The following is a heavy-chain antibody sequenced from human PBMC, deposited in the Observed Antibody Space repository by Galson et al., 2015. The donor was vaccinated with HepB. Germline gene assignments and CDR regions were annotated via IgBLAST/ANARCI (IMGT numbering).Heavy chain of an antibody. J-gene: IGHJ4*02. CDR2: ISYDGSNK. CDR1: GFTFSSYG. Sequence: SLRLSCAASGFTFSSYGMHRVRQAPGKGLEWVAVISYDGSNKYYADSVKGRFTISRDNSKNTLYLQMNSLRAEDTAVYYCAKDLEDSSGYYSPPPDYWGQGTLVTVSS. CDR3: AKDLEDSSGYYSPPPDY. D-gene: IGHD3-22*01. V-gene: IGHV3-30*18.